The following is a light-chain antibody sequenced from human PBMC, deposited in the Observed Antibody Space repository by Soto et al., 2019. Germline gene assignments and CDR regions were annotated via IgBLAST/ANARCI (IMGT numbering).Light chain of an antibody. CDR3: QHRSNWPLT. CDR1: QSVSSSY. V-gene: IGKV3D-20*02. CDR2: AAS. Sequence: EIVLTQSPGTLSLSPGERATLSCRASQSVSSSYLAWYQQKPGQAPRLLIYAASIRAAGIPDRFSGSGSGTHFTLTISSLEPEDFAVYYCQHRSNWPLTFGQGTRLEIK. J-gene: IGKJ5*01.